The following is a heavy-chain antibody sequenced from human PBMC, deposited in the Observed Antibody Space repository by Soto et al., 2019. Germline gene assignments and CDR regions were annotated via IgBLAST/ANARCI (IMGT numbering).Heavy chain of an antibody. V-gene: IGHV3-33*01. Sequence: QVQLVESGGGVVQPGTSLRLSCAAYGFSFSSYGMHWVRQAPGKGLEWVEVVWYDGSNKYYADSVKGRFTISRDNSKNTLYLQMNSLRAEDTAVYYCARNPRPTYGDYADYWGQGTLVTVSS. CDR1: GFSFSSYG. D-gene: IGHD4-17*01. CDR2: VWYDGSNK. J-gene: IGHJ4*02. CDR3: ARNPRPTYGDYADY.